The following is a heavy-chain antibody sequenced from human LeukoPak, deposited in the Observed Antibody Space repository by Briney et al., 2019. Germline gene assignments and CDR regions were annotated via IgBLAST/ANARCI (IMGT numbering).Heavy chain of an antibody. V-gene: IGHV4-39*01. CDR2: IYYSGST. CDR1: GGSISSSSYY. J-gene: IGHJ6*03. Sequence: SETLSLTCTVSGGSISSSSYYWGWIRQPPGKGLEWIGSIYYSGSTYYNPSLKSRVTISVDTSKNQFSLKLSSVTAADTAVYYCARHPGKLYYYYMDVWGKGTTVTVSS. CDR3: ARHPGKLYYYYMDV.